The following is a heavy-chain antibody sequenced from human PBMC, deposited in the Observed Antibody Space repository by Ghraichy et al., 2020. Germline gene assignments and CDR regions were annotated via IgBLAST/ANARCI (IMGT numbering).Heavy chain of an antibody. CDR1: GFTLSSYA. D-gene: IGHD3-3*01. CDR3: TTDGLLRFLEWYMGGMDV. V-gene: IGHV3-23*01. Sequence: GESLRLSCAASGFTLSSYAMSWVRQAPGKGLEWVSTISGSDTVTYYADSVKGRFTISRDNSKSTVYLQMNSLRAEDTAVYYCTTDGLLRFLEWYMGGMDVWGQGIKVTVSS. J-gene: IGHJ6*02. CDR2: ISGSDTVT.